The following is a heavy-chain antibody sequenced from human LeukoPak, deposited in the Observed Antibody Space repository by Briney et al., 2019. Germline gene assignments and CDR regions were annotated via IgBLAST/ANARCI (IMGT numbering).Heavy chain of an antibody. CDR3: ARDLAYCGGDCPFNWFDH. D-gene: IGHD2-21*02. CDR1: GGSISSYY. J-gene: IGHJ5*02. Sequence: SETLSLTCTVSGGSISSYYWSWIRQPAGKGLEWIGRIYTSGSTNYNPSLKSRVTISVDKSKNQFSLKLSSVTAADTAVYYCARDLAYCGGDCPFNWFDHWGQGTLLTVSS. V-gene: IGHV4-4*07. CDR2: IYTSGST.